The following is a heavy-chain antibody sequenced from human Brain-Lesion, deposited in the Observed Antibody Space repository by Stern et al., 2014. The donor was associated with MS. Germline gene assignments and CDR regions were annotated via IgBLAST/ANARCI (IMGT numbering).Heavy chain of an antibody. J-gene: IGHJ4*02. CDR3: ARKTDTAVGGDY. D-gene: IGHD5-18*01. CDR1: VFSVSTNF. CDR2: MYSRGGT. Sequence: VQLVESGGGLIQPGGSLRLSCAASVFSVSTNFMSWVRQAPGKGLEWVALMYSRGGTNYADSVKGRFTISRDSSKNTLYLQMSDLRAEDTAVYYCARKTDTAVGGDYWGPGTLVTVSS. V-gene: IGHV3-53*01.